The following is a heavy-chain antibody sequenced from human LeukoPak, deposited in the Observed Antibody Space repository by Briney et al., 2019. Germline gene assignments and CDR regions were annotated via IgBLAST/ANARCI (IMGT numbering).Heavy chain of an antibody. V-gene: IGHV1-8*01. J-gene: IGHJ3*02. CDR1: GYTFTSYD. Sequence: ASVKVSCKASGYTFTSYDINWVRQATGQGLEWMGWMNPNSGNTGYAQKFQGRVTMTRNTSISTAYMELSSLRSEDTAVYYCARGRRAYSSSFHDAFDIWGQGTMVNVSS. CDR3: ARGRRAYSSSFHDAFDI. D-gene: IGHD6-6*01. CDR2: MNPNSGNT.